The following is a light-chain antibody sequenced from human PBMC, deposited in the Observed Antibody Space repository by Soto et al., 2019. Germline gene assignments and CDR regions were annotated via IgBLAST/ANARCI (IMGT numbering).Light chain of an antibody. CDR2: DAY. V-gene: IGKV3-20*01. Sequence: EIVLTQSPGTLSLSPGERATLSCRASQSVSSSCLGWYQQKPGQAPRLLIYDAYSRVTGSPDRFSGSGSGTDFTLTISRLELEDFAVYYCQQYCSPPITFGQGTRLEIK. CDR3: QQYCSPPIT. J-gene: IGKJ5*01. CDR1: QSVSSSC.